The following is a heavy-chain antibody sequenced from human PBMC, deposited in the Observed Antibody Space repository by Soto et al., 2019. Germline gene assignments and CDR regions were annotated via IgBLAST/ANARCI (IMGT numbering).Heavy chain of an antibody. D-gene: IGHD3-10*01. V-gene: IGHV4-31*03. Sequence: QVQLQESGPGLVKPSQTLSLTCTVSGGSISSCSYYWSWIRQLPGKGLEWIGYIYYSGSTYYSPSLKSRVTISVETSKTQFSLKLKYVTAADTAVYYCATRTAYYYGSGSLGGMDVWGQGTTVTVSS. CDR2: IYYSGST. J-gene: IGHJ6*02. CDR3: ATRTAYYYGSGSLGGMDV. CDR1: GGSISSCSYY.